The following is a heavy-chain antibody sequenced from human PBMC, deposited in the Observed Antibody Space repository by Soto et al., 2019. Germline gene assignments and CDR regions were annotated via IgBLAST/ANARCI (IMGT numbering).Heavy chain of an antibody. CDR3: ARIREVGEFDY. J-gene: IGHJ4*02. D-gene: IGHD3-10*01. CDR2: IYDSESA. V-gene: IGHV4-31*11. Sequence: QVHLQESGPGLVMPSQTLSLTCAVSGGSISSGVYYWSWIRQHPGKVLEYIGYIYDSESAYYNTSLKSRVTISMDTSKNQCSLRLSSVTAADAAVYYCARIREVGEFDYWGQGTLVTVSS. CDR1: GGSISSGVYY.